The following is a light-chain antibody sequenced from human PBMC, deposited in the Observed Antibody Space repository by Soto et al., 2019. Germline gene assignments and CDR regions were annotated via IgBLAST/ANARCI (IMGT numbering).Light chain of an antibody. CDR2: EVF. V-gene: IGLV2-14*01. Sequence: QSVLTQPASVSASPGQSISISCTGTSNDVGAFDYVSWYQQHPGKAPKLIIFEVFNRPSGVSTRFSGSKSGSTASLTIYGLQEEDEADYFCSSYTTNNAHVFGGGTKLTVL. CDR1: SNDVGAFDY. CDR3: SSYTTNNAHV. J-gene: IGLJ2*01.